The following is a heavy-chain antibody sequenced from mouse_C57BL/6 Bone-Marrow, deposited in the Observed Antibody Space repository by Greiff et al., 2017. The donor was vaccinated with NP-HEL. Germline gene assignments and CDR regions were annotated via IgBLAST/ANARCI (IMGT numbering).Heavy chain of an antibody. CDR2: ISNLAYSI. CDR1: GFTFSDYG. J-gene: IGHJ1*03. Sequence: EVMLVESGGGLVQPGGSLKLSCAASGFTFSDYGMAWVRQAPRKGPEWVAFISNLAYSIYYADTVTGRFTISRENAKNTLYLEMSSLRSEDTAMYYCARPTPRGYWYFDVWGTGTTVTVSS. D-gene: IGHD2-10*01. V-gene: IGHV5-15*01. CDR3: ARPTPRGYWYFDV.